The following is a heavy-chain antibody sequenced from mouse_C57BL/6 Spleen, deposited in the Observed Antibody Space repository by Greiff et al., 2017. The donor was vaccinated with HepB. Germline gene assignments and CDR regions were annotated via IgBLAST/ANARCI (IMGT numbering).Heavy chain of an antibody. Sequence: VQLQESGPELVKPGASVKISCKASGYAFSSSWMNWVKQRPGKGLEWIGRIYPGDGDTNYNGKFKGKATLTADRSSSTAYMQLSSLTSEDSAVYFCARGDYYLFYWGQGTTLTVSS. J-gene: IGHJ2*01. CDR2: IYPGDGDT. D-gene: IGHD1-1*01. V-gene: IGHV1-82*01. CDR1: GYAFSSSW. CDR3: ARGDYYLFY.